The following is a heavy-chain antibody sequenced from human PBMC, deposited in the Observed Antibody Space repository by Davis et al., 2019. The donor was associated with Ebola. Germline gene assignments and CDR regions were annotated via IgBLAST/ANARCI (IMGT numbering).Heavy chain of an antibody. J-gene: IGHJ6*02. D-gene: IGHD2-2*01. CDR2: INPSGGST. CDR1: GYTFTSYY. Sequence: ASVKVSCKASGYTFTSYYMHWVRQAPGQGLEWMGIINPSGGSTSYAQKFQGRVTMTRDTSTSTVYMELSSLRSEDTAVYYCARVLGYCSSTSCWGEVYYGMDVWGQGTTVTVSS. V-gene: IGHV1-46*01. CDR3: ARVLGYCSSTSCWGEVYYGMDV.